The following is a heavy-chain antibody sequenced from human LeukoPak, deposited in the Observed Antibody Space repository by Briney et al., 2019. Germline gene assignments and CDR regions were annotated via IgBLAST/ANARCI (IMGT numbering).Heavy chain of an antibody. Sequence: SETLSLTCAVYGGSFSGYHWTWIRQPPGKGLEWIGSIYHSGSTYYNPSLKSRVTISVDTSKNQFSLKLSSVTAADTAVYYCARARRISSTSCQNCYYYYYMDVWGKGTTVTVSS. CDR1: GGSFSGYH. D-gene: IGHD2-2*01. CDR2: IYHSGST. CDR3: ARARRISSTSCQNCYYYYYMDV. J-gene: IGHJ6*03. V-gene: IGHV4-34*01.